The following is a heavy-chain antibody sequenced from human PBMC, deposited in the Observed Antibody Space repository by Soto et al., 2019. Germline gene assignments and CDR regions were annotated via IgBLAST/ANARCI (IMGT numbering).Heavy chain of an antibody. V-gene: IGHV1-8*01. CDR1: GYTFTSYD. CDR2: MNPNSGNT. CDR3: AGGPVARYEFDY. Sequence: ASVKVSCKASGYTFTSYDINWVRQATGQGLEWMGWMNPNSGNTGYAQKFQGRVTMTRYTAISTAYMELSSLRSENTAVYYCAGGPVARYEFDYWGQGTLVTVSS. D-gene: IGHD5-12*01. J-gene: IGHJ4*02.